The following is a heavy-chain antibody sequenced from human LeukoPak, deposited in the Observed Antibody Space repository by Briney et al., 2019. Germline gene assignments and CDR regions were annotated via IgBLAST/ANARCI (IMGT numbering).Heavy chain of an antibody. V-gene: IGHV3-23*01. CDR2: IKRNGGYT. Sequence: GGSLRLSCEASGLPFACYCMTWVRQAPGKGLEWVSGIKRNGGYTYYADSVKGRFTISRDNSKNTLSLQMNRLRAEDTAVYYCAKSYSSGDCGWGAGTLVTVSS. CDR1: GLPFACYC. J-gene: IGHJ4*02. CDR3: AKSYSSGDCG. D-gene: IGHD2-21*01.